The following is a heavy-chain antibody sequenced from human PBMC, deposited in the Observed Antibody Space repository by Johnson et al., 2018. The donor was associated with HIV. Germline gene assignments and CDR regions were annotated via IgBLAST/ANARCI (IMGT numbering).Heavy chain of an antibody. CDR2: FYSDSNT. Sequence: VQLVESGGGLVQPGGSLRLSCAASGFTVSSNYMSWVRQAPGKGLEWVSVFYSDSNTYSSDSVKGRFTISRDNSKNTLYLQRNSLRAEDTAVYYCARERIAAAGLDAFDIWGQGTMVTVYS. J-gene: IGHJ3*02. D-gene: IGHD6-13*01. CDR3: ARERIAAAGLDAFDI. CDR1: GFTVSSNY. V-gene: IGHV3-66*01.